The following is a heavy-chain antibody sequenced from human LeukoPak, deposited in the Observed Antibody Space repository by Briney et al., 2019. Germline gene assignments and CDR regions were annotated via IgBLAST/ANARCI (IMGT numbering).Heavy chain of an antibody. V-gene: IGHV3-30*02. CDR2: IRYDGSNK. D-gene: IGHD6-6*01. Sequence: PGGSLRLSCAASGFTFSSYGMHWVRQAPGKGLEWVAFIRYDGSNKYHADSVKGRFTISRDNSKNTLYLQMNSLRAEDTAVYYCAKDSLIAARFPDWFDPWAREPWSPSSQ. J-gene: IGHJ5*02. CDR1: GFTFSSYG. CDR3: AKDSLIAARFPDWFDP.